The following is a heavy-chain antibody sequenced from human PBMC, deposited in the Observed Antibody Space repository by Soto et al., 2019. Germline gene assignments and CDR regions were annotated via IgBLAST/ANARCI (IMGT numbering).Heavy chain of an antibody. V-gene: IGHV4-39*01. J-gene: IGHJ5*02. CDR1: GGSISSSSYY. D-gene: IGHD6-13*01. Sequence: LSLTCTVSGGSISSSSYYWGWIRQPPGKGLEWIGSIYYSGSTYYNPSLKSRVTISVDTSKNQFSLKLSSVTAADTAVYYCARRIEAAGNNWFDTWGQGTLVTVSS. CDR2: IYYSGST. CDR3: ARRIEAAGNNWFDT.